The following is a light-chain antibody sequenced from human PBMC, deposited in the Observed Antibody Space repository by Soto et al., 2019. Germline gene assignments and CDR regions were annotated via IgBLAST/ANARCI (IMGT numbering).Light chain of an antibody. CDR3: QQYNRT. V-gene: IGKV1-5*03. CDR1: QSISSW. J-gene: IGKJ1*01. Sequence: IQMTQSPSTLSASVGDRVTITCRASQSISSWLAWYQQKPGKAPKLLIYKASSLESGVPSRFSGSGSGTEFTLTISSLQPDDFATYYCQQYNRTFGQGTKVDIK. CDR2: KAS.